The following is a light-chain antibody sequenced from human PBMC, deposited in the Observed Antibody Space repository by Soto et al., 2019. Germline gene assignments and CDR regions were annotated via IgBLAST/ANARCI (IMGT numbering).Light chain of an antibody. Sequence: QSALTQSPSASGSPGQSVTISCTGTSSDVGNYQHVSWYQQHSGKAPKLMIYDVTKRPSGVPDRFSGSKSGNTASLTVSGLQAEDEADYYCSSYAGSNNWVFGGGTKVTVL. CDR1: SSDVGNYQH. J-gene: IGLJ3*02. CDR2: DVT. V-gene: IGLV2-8*01. CDR3: SSYAGSNNWV.